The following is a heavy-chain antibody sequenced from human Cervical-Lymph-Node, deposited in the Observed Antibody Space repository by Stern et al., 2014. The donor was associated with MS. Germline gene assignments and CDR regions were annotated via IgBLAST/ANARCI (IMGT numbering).Heavy chain of an antibody. V-gene: IGHV3-30*04. CDR3: ARDRTVTTYYYYYGMDV. CDR1: GFTFSYST. J-gene: IGHJ6*02. Sequence: VQLVESGGGVVQPGRSLRLSCAASGFTFSYSTMHWVRQAPGKGLEWVATVSYDGSDEYYPVSVKGRFTISRDNSKNTLYLQVNSLRAEDTGVYFCARDRTVTTYYYYYGMDVGGQGTTVTVSS. D-gene: IGHD4-11*01. CDR2: VSYDGSDE.